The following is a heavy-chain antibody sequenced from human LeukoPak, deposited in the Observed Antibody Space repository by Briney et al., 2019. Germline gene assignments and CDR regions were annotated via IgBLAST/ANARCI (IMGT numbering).Heavy chain of an antibody. CDR3: VKSLLSSSSFDY. Sequence: PGGSLRLXCAASGFTFSSYSMNWVRQAPGKGLEWVSSISSSSSYIYYADSVKGRFTISRDNAKNSLYLQMNSLRAEDTAVYYCVKSLLSSSSFDYWGQGTLVTVSS. CDR2: ISSSSSYI. D-gene: IGHD6-6*01. J-gene: IGHJ4*02. V-gene: IGHV3-21*01. CDR1: GFTFSSYS.